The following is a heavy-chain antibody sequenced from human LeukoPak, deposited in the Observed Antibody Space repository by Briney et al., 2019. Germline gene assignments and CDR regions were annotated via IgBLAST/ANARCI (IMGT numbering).Heavy chain of an antibody. CDR2: IYYSGST. Sequence: SETLSLTCTVSGGSISSGDYYWRWIRQPPGKGLEWIGYIYYSGSTYYNPSLKSRVTISVDRSKNQFSLKLSSVTAADTAVYYCARDRGLRRGFDYWGQGTLVTVSS. V-gene: IGHV4-30-4*01. D-gene: IGHD4-17*01. J-gene: IGHJ4*02. CDR1: GGSISSGDYY. CDR3: ARDRGLRRGFDY.